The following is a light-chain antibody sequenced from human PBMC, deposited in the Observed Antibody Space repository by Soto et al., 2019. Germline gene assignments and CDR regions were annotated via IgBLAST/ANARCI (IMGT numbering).Light chain of an antibody. CDR1: DIGSKS. CDR3: HVWDRASDHSV. CDR2: DDS. Sequence: SYELTQPPSVSVAPGQTVRVTCGGKDIGSKSVHWYQQKPGQAPVLVVYDDSDRPSGIPERFSGSNSGNTATLTISSVEAGDEAEYHCHVWDRASDHSVFGTGTKVTVL. V-gene: IGLV3-21*02. J-gene: IGLJ1*01.